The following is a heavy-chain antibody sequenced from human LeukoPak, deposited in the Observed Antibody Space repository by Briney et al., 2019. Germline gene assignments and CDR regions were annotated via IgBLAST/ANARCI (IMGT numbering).Heavy chain of an antibody. CDR1: GYTFTSYG. J-gene: IGHJ1*01. CDR2: ISAYNGNT. D-gene: IGHD3-22*01. Sequence: ASVKVSCKASGYTFTSYGISWVRQAPGQALEWMGWISAYNGNTNYAQKLQGRVTMTTDTSTSTAYMQLRSLRSDDTAVYYCARDQALYDSSGYYEPFLPLTNLEYFQHWGQGTLVTVSS. V-gene: IGHV1-18*01. CDR3: ARDQALYDSSGYYEPFLPLTNLEYFQH.